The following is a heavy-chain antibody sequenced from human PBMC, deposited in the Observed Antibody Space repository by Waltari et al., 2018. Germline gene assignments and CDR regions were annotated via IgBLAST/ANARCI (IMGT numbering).Heavy chain of an antibody. CDR2: ISSSSSYI. D-gene: IGHD3-3*01. Sequence: EVQLVESGGGLVKPGGSLRLSCAASGFTFSSYSMNWVRQAPGKGLEWVSSISSSSSYIYYADSVKGRFTISRDNAKNSLYLQMNSLRAEDTAVYYCARDFTIFGNVLLGSMDVWGQGTTVTVSS. CDR1: GFTFSSYS. J-gene: IGHJ6*02. V-gene: IGHV3-21*01. CDR3: ARDFTIFGNVLLGSMDV.